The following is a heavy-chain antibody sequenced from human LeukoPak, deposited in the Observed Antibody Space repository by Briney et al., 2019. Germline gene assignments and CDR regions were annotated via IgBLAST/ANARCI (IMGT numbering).Heavy chain of an antibody. V-gene: IGHV3-30*02. D-gene: IGHD3-3*01. CDR2: IRYDGSNK. CDR3: AKEGLLRFLEWFFDY. CDR1: GFTFSSYG. Sequence: GGSLRLSCAASGFTFSSYGMHWVRQAPGKGLEWEAFIRYDGSNKYYADSVKGRFTISRDNSKNTLYLQMNSLRAEDTAVYYCAKEGLLRFLEWFFDYWGQGTLVTVSS. J-gene: IGHJ4*02.